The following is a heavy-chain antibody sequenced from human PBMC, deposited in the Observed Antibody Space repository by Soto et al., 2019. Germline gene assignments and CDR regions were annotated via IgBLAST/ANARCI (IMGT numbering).Heavy chain of an antibody. D-gene: IGHD2-15*01. J-gene: IGHJ5*02. CDR1: AGSMRNYY. CDR3: SRDVSCSGGSCYPNDWFDP. CDR2: VDDSGTT. Sequence: QVQLQQSGPGLVKPSETLSLTCSVSAGSMRNYYWSWIRQPPGKGLEWIGNVDDSGTTKYTPSLRSRGTISVDTSTNQCSLKLSSVIAADTAVYYCSRDVSCSGGSCYPNDWFDPWGQGTLVTVSS. V-gene: IGHV4-59*01.